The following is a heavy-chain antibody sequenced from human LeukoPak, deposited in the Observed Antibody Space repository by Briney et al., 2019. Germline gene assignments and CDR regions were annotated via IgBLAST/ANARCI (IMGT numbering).Heavy chain of an antibody. CDR2: ISYHGRDT. CDR1: GVTFSSFA. Sequence: GRSLRLSCAASGVTFSSFAMHWVRQAPGKGLEWVAVISYHGRDTYYADSVKGRFTISRDNSKNTLYLQLNSLRAEDTAVYYCAAQPCSVGRCYLDYWGQGTLVTVSS. D-gene: IGHD2-15*01. CDR3: AAQPCSVGRCYLDY. J-gene: IGHJ4*02. V-gene: IGHV3-30*04.